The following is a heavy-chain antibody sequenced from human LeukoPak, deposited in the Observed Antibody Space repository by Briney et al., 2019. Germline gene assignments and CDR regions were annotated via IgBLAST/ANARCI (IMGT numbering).Heavy chain of an antibody. CDR1: GFTFSRYS. D-gene: IGHD2-21*01. CDR2: ISHSGYDI. CDR3: ANHFACGGTTCPSFDD. J-gene: IGHJ4*02. Sequence: MTGGSLRLSCVTSGFTFSRYSMNWVRQAPGKGLEWVASISHSGYDIYYADAVKGRFTISRDNVRNSLSLQMNNLRVDDTAVYYCANHFACGGTTCPSFDDWGQGTLVTVSS. V-gene: IGHV3-21*01.